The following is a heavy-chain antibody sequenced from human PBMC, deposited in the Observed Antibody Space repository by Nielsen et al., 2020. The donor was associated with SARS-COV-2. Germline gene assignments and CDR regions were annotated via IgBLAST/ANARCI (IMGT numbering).Heavy chain of an antibody. J-gene: IGHJ4*02. V-gene: IGHV7-4-1*02. Sequence: ASVKVSCKASGYTFTGYYIHWVRQAPGQGLEWMGWINTNTGNPTYAQGFTGRFVFSLDTSVSTAYLQISSLKAEDTAVYYCARGRFLEWFGIKYWGQGTLVTVSS. D-gene: IGHD3-3*01. CDR1: GYTFTGYY. CDR3: ARGRFLEWFGIKY. CDR2: INTNTGNP.